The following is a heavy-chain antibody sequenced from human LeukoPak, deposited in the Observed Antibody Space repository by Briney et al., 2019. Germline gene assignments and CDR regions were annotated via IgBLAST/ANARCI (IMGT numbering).Heavy chain of an antibody. CDR3: ARDAGHQLSRRNYYAMDV. CDR2: IYHSGST. D-gene: IGHD1-1*01. Sequence: SETLSLTCTVSGYSISSGYYWGWIRQPPGKGLEWIGSIYHSGSTYYNPSLKSRVTISVDTSKNQFSLKLSSVTAADTAVYYCARDAGHQLSRRNYYAMDVWGQGTTVTVSS. V-gene: IGHV4-38-2*02. J-gene: IGHJ6*02. CDR1: GYSISSGYY.